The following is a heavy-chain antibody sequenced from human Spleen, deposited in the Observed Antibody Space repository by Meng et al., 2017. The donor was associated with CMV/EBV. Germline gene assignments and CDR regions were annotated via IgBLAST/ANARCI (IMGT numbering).Heavy chain of an antibody. CDR1: GFTFSSYA. J-gene: IGHJ3*02. CDR2: IYSGGSST. D-gene: IGHD1-26*01. CDR3: ARDSGAMVGAKTRAFDI. Sequence: GESLKISCAASGFTFSSYAMSWVRQAPGKGLEWVSVIYSGGSSTYHADSVKGRFTISRDNSKNTLYLQMNSLRAEDTAVYYCARDSGAMVGAKTRAFDIWGQGTMVTVSS. V-gene: IGHV3-23*03.